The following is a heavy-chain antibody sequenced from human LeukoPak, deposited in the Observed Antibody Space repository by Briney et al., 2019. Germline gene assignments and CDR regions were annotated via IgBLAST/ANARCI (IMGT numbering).Heavy chain of an antibody. J-gene: IGHJ5*02. D-gene: IGHD3-10*01. CDR2: IIPIFGTA. CDR1: GYTFTSYG. CDR3: AREYYYGSGSYS. V-gene: IGHV1-69*06. Sequence: SVKVSCKASGYTFTSYGISWVRQAPGQGLEWMGGIIPIFGTANYAQKFQGRVTITADKSTSTAYMELSSLRSEDTAVYCCAREYYYGSGSYSWGQGTLVTVSS.